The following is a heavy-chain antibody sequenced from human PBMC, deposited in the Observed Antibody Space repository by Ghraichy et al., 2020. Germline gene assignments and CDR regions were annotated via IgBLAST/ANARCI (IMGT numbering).Heavy chain of an antibody. CDR3: ARENVDTAMVSRGSYYYYGMDV. Sequence: ASVKVSCKASGYTFTSYYMHWVRQAPGQGLEWMGIINPSGGSTSYAQKFQGRVTMTRDTSTSTVYMELSSLRSEDTAVYYCARENVDTAMVSRGSYYYYGMDVWGQGTTVTVSS. CDR2: INPSGGST. J-gene: IGHJ6*02. CDR1: GYTFTSYY. D-gene: IGHD5-18*01. V-gene: IGHV1-46*01.